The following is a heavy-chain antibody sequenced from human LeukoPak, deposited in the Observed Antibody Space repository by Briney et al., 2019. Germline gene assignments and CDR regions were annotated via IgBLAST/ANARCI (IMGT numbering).Heavy chain of an antibody. Sequence: GGSLRLSCAASGLTSRFAFSDYYMSWIRQAPGKGLEWLSYISNSGDTIYYADSVKGRFTISRDNSKNTLYLQMNSLRAEDTAVYYCARTRGDFWSGYYPVNWFDPWGQGTLVTVSS. CDR1: GLTSRFAFSDYY. CDR2: ISNSGDTI. V-gene: IGHV3-11*04. D-gene: IGHD3-3*01. J-gene: IGHJ5*02. CDR3: ARTRGDFWSGYYPVNWFDP.